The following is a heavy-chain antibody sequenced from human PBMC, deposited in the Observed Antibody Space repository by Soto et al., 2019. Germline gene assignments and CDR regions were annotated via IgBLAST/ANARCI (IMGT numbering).Heavy chain of an antibody. CDR1: GYTLTELS. CDR2: FDPEDGET. V-gene: IGHV1-24*01. D-gene: IGHD6-13*01. Sequence: QVQLVQSGAEVKKPGASVKVSCKVSGYTLTELSMHWVRQAPGKGLEWMGGFDPEDGETIYAQKFQGRVTMTRNTSISTAYMELSSLRSEDTAVYYCARGGYSSSWYYYYGMDVWGQGTTVTVSS. CDR3: ARGGYSSSWYYYYGMDV. J-gene: IGHJ6*02.